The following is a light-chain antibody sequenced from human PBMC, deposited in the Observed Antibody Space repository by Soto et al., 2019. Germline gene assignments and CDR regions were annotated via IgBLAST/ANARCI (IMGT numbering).Light chain of an antibody. V-gene: IGKV3-11*01. CDR3: QQRRNWPRT. CDR1: QSVSSY. CDR2: DAS. Sequence: EIVLTQSPATLSLSPGERATLSCRASQSVSSYLAWYQQKPGQAPRLLIYDASNRATGIPARFSGSGSGTDFTLTISSLEPEDFGVYYCQQRRNWPRTFGGGTKVKIK. J-gene: IGKJ4*01.